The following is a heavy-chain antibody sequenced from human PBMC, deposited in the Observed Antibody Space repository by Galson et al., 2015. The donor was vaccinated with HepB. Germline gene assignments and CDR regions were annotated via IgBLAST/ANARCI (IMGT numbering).Heavy chain of an antibody. V-gene: IGHV1-69*13. CDR1: GGTFSSYA. CDR2: IIPIFGTA. D-gene: IGHD2-2*01. J-gene: IGHJ6*02. CDR3: ARGDCSSTGWVLRVCGMDV. Sequence: SVKVSCKASGGTFSSYAISWVRQAPGQGLEWMGGIIPIFGTANYAQKFQGRVTITADESTSTAYMELSSLRSEDTAVYYCARGDCSSTGWVLRVCGMDVWGQGTTVTVSS.